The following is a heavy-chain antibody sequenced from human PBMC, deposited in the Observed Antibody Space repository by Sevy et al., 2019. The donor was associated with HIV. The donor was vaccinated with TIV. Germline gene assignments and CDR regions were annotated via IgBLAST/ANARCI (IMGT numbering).Heavy chain of an antibody. V-gene: IGHV3-30*09. D-gene: IGHD3-16*02. CDR1: GLTFSNYA. CDR3: ARASHMITFGGVIVIDGIDY. CDR2: ISYDGSNK. Sequence: GGSLRLSCAASGLTFSNYAIHWVRQAPGKGLEWVAVISYDGSNKDYADSVKGRFAISRGNSKNTLYLQMNSLRVEDTAVYYCARASHMITFGGVIVIDGIDYWGQGTLVTVSS. J-gene: IGHJ4*02.